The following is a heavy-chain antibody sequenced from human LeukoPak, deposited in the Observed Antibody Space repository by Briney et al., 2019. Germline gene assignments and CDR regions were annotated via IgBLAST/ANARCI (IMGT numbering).Heavy chain of an antibody. CDR3: AKVAGSGSYYNGFDS. V-gene: IGHV3-23*01. D-gene: IGHD3-10*01. Sequence: GGSLRLSCAASGFTFNNNAMSWVRQAPGKGLEWVSGISGSSGSAYYADSVKGRFTISRGISKDTLYLEMNSLRAEDTAVYYCAKVAGSGSYYNGFDSWGQGTLVTVSS. CDR2: ISGSSGSA. J-gene: IGHJ4*02. CDR1: GFTFNNNA.